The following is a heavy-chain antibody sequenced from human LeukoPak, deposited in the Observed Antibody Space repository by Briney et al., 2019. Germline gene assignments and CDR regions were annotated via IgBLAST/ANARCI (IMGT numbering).Heavy chain of an antibody. CDR2: IKQDGGQI. Sequence: PGGSLRLSCEASGFSVTNNYMSWFRLAPGKGLEWVANIKQDGGQIYYVDSVKGRFTISRDNAKNSLFLQMNSLRAEDTAVYYCAKSNRPVIAMVVLDYWGQGTLVTVSS. D-gene: IGHD2-21*01. CDR1: GFSVTNNY. J-gene: IGHJ4*02. V-gene: IGHV3-7*03. CDR3: AKSNRPVIAMVVLDY.